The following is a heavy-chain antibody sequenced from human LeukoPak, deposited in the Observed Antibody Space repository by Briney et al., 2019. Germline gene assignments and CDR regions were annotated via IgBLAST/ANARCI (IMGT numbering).Heavy chain of an antibody. CDR1: GYSISNGYY. D-gene: IGHD1-7*01. CDR3: ARNYGNPAYYYYYYMDV. CDR2: INHSGST. Sequence: SETLSLTCTVSGYSISNGYYWGWIRRPPGKGLEWIGEINHSGSTYYNPSLKSRVTISVDTSKNQFSLKLSSVTAADTAVYYCARNYGNPAYYYYYYMDVWGKGTTVTVSS. J-gene: IGHJ6*03. V-gene: IGHV4-38-2*02.